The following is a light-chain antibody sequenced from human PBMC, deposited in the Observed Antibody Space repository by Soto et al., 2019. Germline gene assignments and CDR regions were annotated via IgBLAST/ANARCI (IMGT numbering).Light chain of an antibody. CDR2: STN. Sequence: QAVVTQEPSFSVSPGGTVTLTCGLSSGSVSSSYYPSWYQQTPGQAPRTLMYSTNIRSSGVPDRFSGSILGNKAALTITGAQADDESDYYCVLYMGRGISVFGGGTKVTVL. J-gene: IGLJ3*02. CDR3: VLYMGRGISV. V-gene: IGLV8-61*01. CDR1: SGSVSSSYY.